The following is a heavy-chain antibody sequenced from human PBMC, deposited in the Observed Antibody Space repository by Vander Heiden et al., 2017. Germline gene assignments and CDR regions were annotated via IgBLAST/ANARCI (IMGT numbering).Heavy chain of an antibody. D-gene: IGHD2-21*01. CDR3: AKAFRDNSLAGDFDY. V-gene: IGHV3-23*01. CDR1: GFTFSDYV. Sequence: EVQLLESGGGLVQPGGSLRLSCAASGFTFSDYVMSWVRQAPGKGLEWVSVMSGGGGRRDYADSVKGRFTISRDNSKNTLHLQMNSLRVEDTAVYYCAKAFRDNSLAGDFDYWGQGTLVTVSS. CDR2: MSGGGGRR. J-gene: IGHJ4*02.